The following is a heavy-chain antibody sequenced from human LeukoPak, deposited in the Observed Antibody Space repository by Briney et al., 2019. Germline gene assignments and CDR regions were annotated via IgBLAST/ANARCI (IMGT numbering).Heavy chain of an antibody. CDR2: INPSGGST. CDR1: GYTFTNYY. Sequence: ASVTVSCKTSGYTFTNYYMHWVRQAPGQGLEWMGIINPSGGSTSYAQQFQGRVTMTRDTSTSTVYMELSSLRSEDTAVYYCASGGGDYFDYWGQGTLVTVSS. J-gene: IGHJ4*02. D-gene: IGHD1-26*01. CDR3: ASGGGDYFDY. V-gene: IGHV1-46*01.